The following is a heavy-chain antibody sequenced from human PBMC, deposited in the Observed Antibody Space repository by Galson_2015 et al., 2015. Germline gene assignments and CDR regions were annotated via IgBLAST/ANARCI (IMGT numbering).Heavy chain of an antibody. D-gene: IGHD6-13*01. CDR1: GYSFTSYW. CDR3: ATKGIAAAGTYAFDI. CDR2: IYPGDSDT. Sequence: QSGAEVKKPGESLKISCKGSGYSFTSYWIGWGRQMPGKGLEWMGIIYPGDSDTRYSPSFQGQVTISADKSISTAYLQWSSLKASDTAMYYCATKGIAAAGTYAFDIWGQGTMVTVSS. V-gene: IGHV5-51*01. J-gene: IGHJ3*02.